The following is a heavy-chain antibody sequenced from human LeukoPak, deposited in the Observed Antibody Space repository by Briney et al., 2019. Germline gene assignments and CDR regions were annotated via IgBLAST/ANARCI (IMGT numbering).Heavy chain of an antibody. V-gene: IGHV4-39*07. D-gene: IGHD3-3*01. Sequence: SETLSLTCTVSGGSISSSSYYWGWIRQPPGKGLEWIGSIYYSGSTYYTPSLKSRVTISVDTSKNQFSLKLNSVTAADTVVYYCARKLAYYDFWSGYYTASTPYYYYYMDVWGKGTTVTVSS. CDR1: GGSISSSSYY. CDR3: ARKLAYYDFWSGYYTASTPYYYYYMDV. J-gene: IGHJ6*03. CDR2: IYYSGST.